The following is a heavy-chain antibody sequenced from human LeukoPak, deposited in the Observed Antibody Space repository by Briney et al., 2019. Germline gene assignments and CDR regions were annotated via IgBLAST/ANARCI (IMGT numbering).Heavy chain of an antibody. J-gene: IGHJ4*02. V-gene: IGHV4-59*01. Sequence: SETLSLTCTVSGGSISSYYLSWIRQAPGKGLEWIGYIYYSGSTNYNPSLKSRVTISVDTSKNQFPLKLSSVTAADTAVYYCARDGGFTYYDSSGFDYWGQGTLVTVSS. CDR1: GGSISSYY. CDR2: IYYSGST. CDR3: ARDGGFTYYDSSGFDY. D-gene: IGHD3-22*01.